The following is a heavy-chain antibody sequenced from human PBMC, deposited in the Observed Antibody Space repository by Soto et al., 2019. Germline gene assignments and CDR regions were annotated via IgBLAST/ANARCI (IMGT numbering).Heavy chain of an antibody. V-gene: IGHV2-5*02. Sequence: QITLKESGPPLVKPTQTLTLTCTFSGFSLSTSGVGVGWIRQPPGKALEWLALIYWDDDKRYSPSLKSRLTITKDTSKNQVVLTMTNMDPVDTATYYCAHSDGDYVGAANLDYWGQGTLVTVSS. D-gene: IGHD4-17*01. J-gene: IGHJ4*02. CDR3: AHSDGDYVGAANLDY. CDR2: IYWDDDK. CDR1: GFSLSTSGVG.